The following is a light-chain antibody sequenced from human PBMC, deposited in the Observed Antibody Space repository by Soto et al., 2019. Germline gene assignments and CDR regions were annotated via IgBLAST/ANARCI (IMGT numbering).Light chain of an antibody. Sequence: ELVLTQSPGTVSLSPGERATLSCRASQSVSTSHLAWYQQKPGQAPRLLIFGTSTRAPGTPDRFSGSGSGTDFTLTISGLEPEDFAVYYCQRYGSSPYTFGQGTKLEIK. J-gene: IGKJ2*01. CDR1: QSVSTSH. V-gene: IGKV3-20*01. CDR2: GTS. CDR3: QRYGSSPYT.